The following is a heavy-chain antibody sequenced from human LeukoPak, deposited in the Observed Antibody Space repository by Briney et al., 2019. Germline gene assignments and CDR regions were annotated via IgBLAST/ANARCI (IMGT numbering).Heavy chain of an antibody. V-gene: IGHV3-23*01. CDR2: ISGSGSNT. CDR1: GFTFSNYA. Sequence: GGSLRLSCGTSGFTFSNYAMSWVRQAPGKGLEWVSAISGSGSNTYYADSVKGRFTISRDNSKNTLNLQMNSLRAEDTAVYYCAKHYGSNSMVDYWGQGTLVTVSS. D-gene: IGHD4-23*01. J-gene: IGHJ4*02. CDR3: AKHYGSNSMVDY.